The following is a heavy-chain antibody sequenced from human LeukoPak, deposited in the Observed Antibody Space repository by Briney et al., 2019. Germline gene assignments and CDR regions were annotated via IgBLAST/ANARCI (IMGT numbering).Heavy chain of an antibody. CDR2: INPNSGGT. D-gene: IGHD2-15*01. CDR1: GYTFTGYY. Sequence: ASVKVSCKASGYTFTGYYMHWVRQAPGQGLEWMGWINPNSGGTNYAQKFQGRVTMTRDTSISTAYMELSRLRSDDTAVYYCARDTGRYCSGGSCYLRDYWGQGTLVTVSS. J-gene: IGHJ4*02. CDR3: ARDTGRYCSGGSCYLRDY. V-gene: IGHV1-2*02.